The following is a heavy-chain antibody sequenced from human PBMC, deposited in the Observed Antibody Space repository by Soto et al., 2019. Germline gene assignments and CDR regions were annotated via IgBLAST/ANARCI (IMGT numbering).Heavy chain of an antibody. V-gene: IGHV5-51*01. CDR1: GYSFDTYW. Sequence: PGEPQKISYKGSGYSFDTYWIGWVRQKHGQGLEWMGIIYPGDSDTRYSPSFQGQVTMSADKSISTAYLQWSSLKASDTAMYYCSRAPGLVANYGMDVWGQGTTVTVSS. CDR2: IYPGDSDT. CDR3: SRAPGLVANYGMDV. D-gene: IGHD5-12*01. J-gene: IGHJ6*02.